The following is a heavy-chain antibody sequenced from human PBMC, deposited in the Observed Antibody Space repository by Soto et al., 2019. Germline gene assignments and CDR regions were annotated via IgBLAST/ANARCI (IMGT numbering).Heavy chain of an antibody. CDR2: IYYSGST. D-gene: IGHD3-10*01. CDR1: GGSISSGGYY. CDR3: ASHHYYASGSPH. J-gene: IGHJ4*02. V-gene: IGHV4-31*03. Sequence: PSETLSLTCTVSGGSISSGGYYWSWIRQHPGKGLEWIGYIYYSGSTYYNPSLKSRITISVDTSKDQFSLKLNSVTAADTAVYYCASHHYYASGSPHWGQGTLVTVSS.